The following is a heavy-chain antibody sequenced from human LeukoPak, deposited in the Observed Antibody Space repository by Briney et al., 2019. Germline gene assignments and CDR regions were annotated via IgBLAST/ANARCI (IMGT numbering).Heavy chain of an antibody. CDR1: GFTFSRSG. CDR2: IQYDGTYK. J-gene: IGHJ5*02. V-gene: IGHV3-30*02. D-gene: IGHD2-15*01. CDR3: AKDLSGRWFDP. Sequence: GGSLRLSCAVSGFTFSRSGMYWVRQAPGKGLEWVAFIQYDGTYKYYADSMKGRFTISRDNSKNTLYLEMNSLRPEDTAVYYCAKDLSGRWFDPWGQGTLVTVSS.